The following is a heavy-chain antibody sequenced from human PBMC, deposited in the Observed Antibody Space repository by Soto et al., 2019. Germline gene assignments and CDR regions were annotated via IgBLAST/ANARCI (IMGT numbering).Heavy chain of an antibody. Sequence: SETLSLTCTVSGGSITSYYWSWIRQPPGKGLEWIGYIYYSGSTNYNPSLKSRVTISVDTSKNQFSLKLSSVTAADTAVYYCARVRIYYYGMDVWGQGTTVTVS. CDR3: ARVRIYYYGMDV. CDR1: GGSITSYY. CDR2: IYYSGST. J-gene: IGHJ6*02. V-gene: IGHV4-59*01.